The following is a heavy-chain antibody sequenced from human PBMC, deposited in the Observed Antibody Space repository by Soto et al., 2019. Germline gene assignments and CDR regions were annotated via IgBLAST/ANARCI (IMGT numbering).Heavy chain of an antibody. V-gene: IGHV4-34*01. J-gene: IGHJ4*02. D-gene: IGHD3-10*02. CDR1: GGSFSGYY. CDR2: INHSGST. CDR3: ARVYVRAVYGGRKGRYYFDY. Sequence: SETLSLTCAVYGGSFSGYYWSWIRQPPGKGLEWIGEINHSGSTNYNPSLKSRVTISVDTSKNQFSLKLSSVTAADTAVYYFARVYVRAVYGGRKGRYYFDYWGQGTLVTVSS.